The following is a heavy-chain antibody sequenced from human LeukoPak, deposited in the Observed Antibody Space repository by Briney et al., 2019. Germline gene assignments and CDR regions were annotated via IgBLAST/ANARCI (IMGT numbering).Heavy chain of an antibody. V-gene: IGHV3-23*01. CDR2: ISPKGAGT. Sequence: GGSLRLSCAASGFTFSGYGLSWVRQAPGKGLEWVSSISPKGAGTYNADSVKGRFTVSRDDSKNTMFLQMSSLRSEDTAVYYCARDNSVRDEAWWFNPWGQGTLVTVSS. CDR3: ARDNSVRDEAWWFNP. CDR1: GFTFSGYG. J-gene: IGHJ5*02. D-gene: IGHD5-24*01.